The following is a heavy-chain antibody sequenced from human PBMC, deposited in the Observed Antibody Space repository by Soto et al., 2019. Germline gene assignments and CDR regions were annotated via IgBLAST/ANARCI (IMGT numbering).Heavy chain of an antibody. J-gene: IGHJ5*02. V-gene: IGHV1-2*02. CDR3: ALIVVVPAAMMRGFDP. Sequence: QVQLVQSGAEVKKPGASVKVSCKASGYTFTGYYMHWVRQAPGQGLEWMGWINPNSGGTNYAQKFQGRVTMTRDTSISTAYMDVSRLRSDDTAVYYCALIVVVPAAMMRGFDPWGQGTLFTVSS. CDR1: GYTFTGYY. D-gene: IGHD2-2*01. CDR2: INPNSGGT.